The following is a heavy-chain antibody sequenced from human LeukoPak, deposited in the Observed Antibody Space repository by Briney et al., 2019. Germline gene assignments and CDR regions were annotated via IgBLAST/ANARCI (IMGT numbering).Heavy chain of an antibody. D-gene: IGHD3-16*01. CDR3: ARYEGGP. J-gene: IGHJ5*02. CDR1: GGSSSGYY. V-gene: IGHV4-34*01. CDR2: INHSGST. Sequence: SETLSLTCAVYGGSSSGYYWSWIRQPPGKGLEWIGEINHSGSTNYNPSLKSRVTISVDTSKNQFSLKLSSVTAADTAVYYCARYEGGPWGQGTLVTVSS.